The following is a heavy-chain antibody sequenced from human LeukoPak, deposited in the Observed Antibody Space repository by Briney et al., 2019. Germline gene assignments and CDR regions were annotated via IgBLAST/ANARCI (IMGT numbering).Heavy chain of an antibody. CDR1: GGTLSSYA. CDR2: IIPIFGTA. CDR3: ARVRWRDYYYMDV. V-gene: IGHV1-69*05. J-gene: IGHJ6*03. D-gene: IGHD2-15*01. Sequence: SVKVSCKASGGTLSSYAISWVRQAPGQGLEWMGGIIPIFGTANYAQKFQGRVTITTDESTSTAYMELSSLRSEDTAVYYCARVRWRDYYYMDVWGKGTTVTVSS.